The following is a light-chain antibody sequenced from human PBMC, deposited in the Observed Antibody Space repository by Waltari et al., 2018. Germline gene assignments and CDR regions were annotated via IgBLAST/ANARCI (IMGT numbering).Light chain of an antibody. CDR2: DAS. V-gene: IGKV3-20*01. CDR3: QQYGSSQGT. Sequence: IVLTQSPGTLSLSTGERASLTCRASQSVGSNSAWYQQKPGQAPRLLIYDASSRATGIPDRFSGSGSGTDFTLTISRLEPEDFAVYYCQQYGSSQGTFGQGTKVEI. CDR1: QSVGSN. J-gene: IGKJ1*01.